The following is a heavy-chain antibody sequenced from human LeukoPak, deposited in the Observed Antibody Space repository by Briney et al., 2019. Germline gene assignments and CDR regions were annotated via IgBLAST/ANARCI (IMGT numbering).Heavy chain of an antibody. CDR2: IYFTGVT. D-gene: IGHD4-23*01. V-gene: IGHV4-39*07. J-gene: IGHJ5*02. CDR3: ARERSSSGGHSWFDP. CDR1: GVYIITSGHY. Sequence: IPSETLSLTCTVSGVYIITSGHYWGWIRQPPGKGLEWIGSIYFTGVTSTNPFFTSPMSISVDTSKNQFSLNLTSVTAADAAVYYCARERSSSGGHSWFDPWGQGTLVTVSS.